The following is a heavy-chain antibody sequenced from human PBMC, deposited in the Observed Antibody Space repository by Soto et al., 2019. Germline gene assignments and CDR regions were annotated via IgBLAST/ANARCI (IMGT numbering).Heavy chain of an antibody. CDR2: IDPSDSYT. CDR1: GYSFTSYW. V-gene: IGHV5-10-1*01. D-gene: IGHD3-3*01. J-gene: IGHJ6*02. CDR3: ARQLRYYYGMDV. Sequence: GESLKISCNGSGYSFTSYWISWVRQMPGKGLEWMGRIDPSDSYTNYSPSFQGHVTISADKSISTAYLQWSSLKASDTAMYYCARQLRYYYGMDVWGQGTTVTVSS.